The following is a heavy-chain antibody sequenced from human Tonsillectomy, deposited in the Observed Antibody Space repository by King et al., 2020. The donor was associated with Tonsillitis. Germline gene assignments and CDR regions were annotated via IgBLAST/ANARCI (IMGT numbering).Heavy chain of an antibody. CDR3: ARVHQAFHPVIDY. J-gene: IGHJ4*02. CDR1: GGSISSGGYY. CDR2: IYYSGST. V-gene: IGHV4-31*03. Sequence: VQLQESGPGLVNPSQTLSLTCTVSGGSISSGGYYWCCIRQHPGKGLEWIGYIYYSGSTYSTPALKSRIAISVDTSKNQFSLKVSSVTAADTAVYHCARVHQAFHPVIDYWGQGTLVTVSS.